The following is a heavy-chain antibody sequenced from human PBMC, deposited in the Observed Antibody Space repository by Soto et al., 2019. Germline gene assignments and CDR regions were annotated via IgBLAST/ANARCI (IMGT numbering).Heavy chain of an antibody. CDR3: ASHRSSSIGYNWFDP. CDR1: GYTFTSYG. J-gene: IGHJ5*02. CDR2: ISAYNGNT. Sequence: EASVKVSCKASGYTFTSYGISWVRQAPGQGLEWMGWISAYNGNTNYAQKLQGRVTMTTDTSTSTAYMELRSLRSDDTAVYYCASHRSSSIGYNWFDPWGQGTLVTVSS. D-gene: IGHD6-6*01. V-gene: IGHV1-18*01.